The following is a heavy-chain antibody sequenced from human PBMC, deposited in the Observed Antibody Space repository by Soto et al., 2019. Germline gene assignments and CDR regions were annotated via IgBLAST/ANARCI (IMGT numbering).Heavy chain of an antibody. J-gene: IGHJ4*02. V-gene: IGHV3-33*01. Sequence: QVQLVESGGGVVQPGRSLRLSCAASGFTFSSYGMHWVRQAPGKGLEWVAVIWYDGSNKYYADSVKGRFTISRDNSKNTLYLQMNSLRAEDTAVYYCARDGGLGYCSGGSCYGLGYWGQGTLVTVSS. CDR1: GFTFSSYG. D-gene: IGHD2-15*01. CDR3: ARDGGLGYCSGGSCYGLGY. CDR2: IWYDGSNK.